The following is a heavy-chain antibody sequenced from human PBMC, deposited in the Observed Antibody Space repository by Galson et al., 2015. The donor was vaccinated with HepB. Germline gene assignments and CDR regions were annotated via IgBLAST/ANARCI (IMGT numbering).Heavy chain of an antibody. CDR1: GFTFSRYA. J-gene: IGHJ4*02. V-gene: IGHV3-30*18. D-gene: IGHD6-6*01. CDR2: ISYDGSNE. Sequence: SLRLSCAASGFTFSRYAMHWVRQAPGKGLEWVAIISYDGSNENYADSVRGRFTISRDNSRDTLYVQMDSLKTEDTAVYYCAKRDVAYRSSFGGFDYWGQGTLVTVSS. CDR3: AKRDVAYRSSFGGFDY.